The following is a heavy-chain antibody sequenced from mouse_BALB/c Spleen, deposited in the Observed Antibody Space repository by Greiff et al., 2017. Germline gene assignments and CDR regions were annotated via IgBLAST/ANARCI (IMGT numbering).Heavy chain of an antibody. Sequence: QVQLQQSGPELVKPGASVKMSCKASGYTFTDYVISWVKQRTGQGLEWIGEIYPGSGSTYYNEKFKGKATLTADKSSNTAYMQLSSLTSEDSAVYFCARGDYYGSSPFAYWGQGTLVTVSA. D-gene: IGHD1-1*01. CDR3: ARGDYYGSSPFAY. V-gene: IGHV1-81*01. CDR1: GYTFTDYV. J-gene: IGHJ3*01. CDR2: IYPGSGST.